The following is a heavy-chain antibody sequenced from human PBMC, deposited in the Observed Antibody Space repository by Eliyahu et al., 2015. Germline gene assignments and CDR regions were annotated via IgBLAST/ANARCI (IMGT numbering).Heavy chain of an antibody. Sequence: QVQLVESGGGVVQPGXSLXLSCXASGFTFSSYAMHWVRQAPGKGXEWVAVISYDGSNKYYADSVKGRFTISRDNSKNTLYLQMNSLRAEDTAVYYCASSGMVDYWGQGTLVTVSS. CDR1: GFTFSSYA. D-gene: IGHD5-24*01. V-gene: IGHV3-30*01. J-gene: IGHJ4*02. CDR2: ISYDGSNK. CDR3: ASSGMVDY.